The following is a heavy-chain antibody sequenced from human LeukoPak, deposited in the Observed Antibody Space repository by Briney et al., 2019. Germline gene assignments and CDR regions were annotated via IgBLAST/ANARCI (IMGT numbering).Heavy chain of an antibody. CDR2: ISSSSSTI. CDR3: ARREPHDAFDI. D-gene: IGHD1-26*01. V-gene: IGHV3-48*04. J-gene: IGHJ3*02. Sequence: GGSLRLSCAASGFTFSSHNMNWVRQAPGKGLEWVSYISSSSSTIYYADSVKGRFTISRDNAKNSLYLQMNSLRAEDTAVYYCARREPHDAFDIWGQGTMVTVSS. CDR1: GFTFSSHN.